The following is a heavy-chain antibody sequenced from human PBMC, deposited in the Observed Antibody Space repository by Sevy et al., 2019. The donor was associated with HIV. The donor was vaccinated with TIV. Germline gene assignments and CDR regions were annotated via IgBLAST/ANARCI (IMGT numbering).Heavy chain of an antibody. Sequence: GGSLRLSCAASGFTFSVYWMTWVRQAPGKGLEWVATMKEDGSDKDYVDSVKGRFTISRDNAKNSLYLQMNSLRAEDTAVYYCVREGVGGYSYSLDQWGLGTLFTVSS. CDR1: GFTFSVYW. V-gene: IGHV3-7*01. CDR2: MKEDGSDK. J-gene: IGHJ4*02. D-gene: IGHD5-18*01. CDR3: VREGVGGYSYSLDQ.